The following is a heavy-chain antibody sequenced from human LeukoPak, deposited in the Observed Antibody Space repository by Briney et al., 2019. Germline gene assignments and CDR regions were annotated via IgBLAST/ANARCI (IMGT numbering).Heavy chain of an antibody. V-gene: IGHV4-4*02. CDR3: ARWYSSGWAFDY. CDR1: GGSISSSNW. CDR2: IYHSGST. D-gene: IGHD6-19*01. Sequence: PSGTLSLTCAVSGGSISSSNWWTWLRQSPGKGPGWIGEIYHSGSTYYNPSLKSRVTISVDTSKNQFSLKLSSVTAADTAVYYCARWYSSGWAFDYWGQGTLVTVSS. J-gene: IGHJ4*02.